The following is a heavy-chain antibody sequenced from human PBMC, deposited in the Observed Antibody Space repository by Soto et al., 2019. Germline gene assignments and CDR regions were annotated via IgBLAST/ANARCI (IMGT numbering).Heavy chain of an antibody. D-gene: IGHD2-15*01. V-gene: IGHV1-18*01. CDR2: ISTYNDKR. Sequence: AASVKVSCKASGYTFTSYGISWVRQAPGQGLEWMGWISTYNDKRAYAQKLQGRVTMTTDTSTSTAYMELRSLRSDDTALYYCARDFHCSGGRCYDCFDPWGQGTLVTVSS. J-gene: IGHJ5*02. CDR1: GYTFTSYG. CDR3: ARDFHCSGGRCYDCFDP.